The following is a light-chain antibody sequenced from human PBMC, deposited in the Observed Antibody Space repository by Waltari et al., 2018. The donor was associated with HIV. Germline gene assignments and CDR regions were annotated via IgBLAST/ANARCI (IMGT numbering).Light chain of an antibody. CDR3: QQYNSYPYT. CDR2: KAS. V-gene: IGKV1-5*03. Sequence: DIQMTQPPSTLSASVGDRVTITCRASQSISSWLAWYQQKPGRAPKLLIYKASNLEGGVPSRFRGSGSGTDFTLTISSLQPDDFATYFCQQYNSYPYTFGQGTKLEI. J-gene: IGKJ2*01. CDR1: QSISSW.